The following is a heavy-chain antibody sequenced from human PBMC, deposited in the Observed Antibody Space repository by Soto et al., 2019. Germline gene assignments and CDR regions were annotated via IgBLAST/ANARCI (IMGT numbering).Heavy chain of an antibody. V-gene: IGHV4-39*02. CDR2: IYYSGST. J-gene: IGHJ5*02. CDR3: ARDSSGWYLKNWFDP. CDR1: GGSLSSSSYY. Sequence: PSDTLSLTCTVSGGSLSSSSYYWGWIRQPPGKGLEWIGSIYYSGSTYYNPSLKSRVTISVDTSKSQFSLKLSSVTAADTAVYYCARDSSGWYLKNWFDPWGQGTLVNVSS. D-gene: IGHD6-19*01.